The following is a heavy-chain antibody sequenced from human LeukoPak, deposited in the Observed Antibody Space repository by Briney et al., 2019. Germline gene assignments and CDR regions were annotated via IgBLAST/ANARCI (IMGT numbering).Heavy chain of an antibody. CDR3: ASASPPIENYYDSSGHSLFYYYYGMDV. V-gene: IGHV3-74*01. D-gene: IGHD3-22*01. Sequence: GGSLRLSCAASGFIFNRYWMHWVRQVPGKGLVWVSCIDSDGRDTSYADFVKGRFTISRDNAKNTLYLQMNSLRVEDTAVYYCASASPPIENYYDSSGHSLFYYYYGMDVRGQGTTVAVSS. CDR1: GFIFNRYW. J-gene: IGHJ6*02. CDR2: IDSDGRDT.